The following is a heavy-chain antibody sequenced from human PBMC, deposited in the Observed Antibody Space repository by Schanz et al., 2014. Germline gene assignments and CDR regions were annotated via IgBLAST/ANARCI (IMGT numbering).Heavy chain of an antibody. Sequence: EVRLVESGGGLVQPGGSLRLSCEASGFDFNSYSMNWVRQVPGKGLEWLSYIDGKSTTVYYADSVKGRFTVSRDNARNSLYLHMNTLGAEDTAVYYCAREEGWGIAAAGPKHYYYGMDVWGQGTTVTVSS. CDR2: IDGKSTTV. CDR3: AREEGWGIAAAGPKHYYYGMDV. CDR1: GFDFNSYS. V-gene: IGHV3-48*01. J-gene: IGHJ6*02. D-gene: IGHD6-13*01.